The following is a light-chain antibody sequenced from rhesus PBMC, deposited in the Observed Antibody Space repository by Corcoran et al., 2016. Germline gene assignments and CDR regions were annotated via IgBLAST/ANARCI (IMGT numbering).Light chain of an antibody. V-gene: IGLV1-72*02. CDR1: DSNLENNY. CDR2: SDS. Sequence: QSVLTQPPSASGAPGQSVTISCSGSDSNLENNYAYWYQQVSGKAPKLLIYSDSLRPSGVPDRFSGSKSGTSASLAISGLQSDDEADYYCSTCDSSLCGPIFGAGTRLTVL. CDR3: STCDSSLCGPI. J-gene: IGLJ1*01.